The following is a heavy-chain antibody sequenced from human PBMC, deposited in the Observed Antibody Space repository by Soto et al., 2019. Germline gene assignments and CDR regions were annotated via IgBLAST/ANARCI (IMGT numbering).Heavy chain of an antibody. D-gene: IGHD2-21*02. CDR2: ISYDGSNK. CDR1: GFTFSSYA. CDR3: ARAEAYCGGDCYSGTYYFDY. Sequence: QVQLVESGGGVVQPGRSLRLSCAASGFTFSSYAMHWVRQAPGKGLEWVAVISYDGSNKYYADSVKGRFTISRDNSKNTLDLQMNSLRAEDTAVYYCARAEAYCGGDCYSGTYYFDYWGQGTLVTVSS. V-gene: IGHV3-30-3*01. J-gene: IGHJ4*02.